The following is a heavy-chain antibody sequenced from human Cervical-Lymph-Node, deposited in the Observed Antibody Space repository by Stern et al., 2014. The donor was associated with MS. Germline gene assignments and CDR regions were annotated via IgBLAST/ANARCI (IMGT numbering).Heavy chain of an antibody. CDR3: ARPTVTSWYFDY. Sequence: EVQLVESGAEVKKPGESLKISCKGSGYSFTSYWIGWVRQMPGKGLAWLGIIYPGDSHTRYNPSFQGQVPISADKSISTAYLQWSSLKASDTAMYYCARPTVTSWYFDYWGQGTLVTVSS. CDR2: IYPGDSHT. J-gene: IGHJ4*02. V-gene: IGHV5-51*01. D-gene: IGHD4-17*01. CDR1: GYSFTSYW.